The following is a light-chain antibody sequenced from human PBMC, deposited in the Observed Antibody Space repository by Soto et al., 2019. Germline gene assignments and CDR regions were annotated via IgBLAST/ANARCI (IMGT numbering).Light chain of an antibody. J-gene: IGLJ3*02. V-gene: IGLV1-40*01. CDR3: ATWDDSLSGWV. CDR2: RDN. CDR1: SSNIGAGYE. Sequence: QAVLTQPPSVSGAPGQRVTISCIGGSSNIGAGYEVHWYQQLPGTVPKLLISRDNQRPSGVPDRFSGSKSGTSASLAISGLRSEDEADYYCATWDDSLSGWVFGGGTKVTVL.